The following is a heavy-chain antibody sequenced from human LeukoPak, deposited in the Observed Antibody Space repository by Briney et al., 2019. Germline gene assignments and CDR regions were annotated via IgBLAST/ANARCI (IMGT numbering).Heavy chain of an antibody. CDR3: ARDRAEDIVATITGRNYFDY. Sequence: SETLSLTCTVSGGSISSYYWSWIRQPAGEGLEWIGRIYTSGSTNYNPSLKSRVTMSVDTSKNQFSLKLSSVTAADTAVYYCARDRAEDIVATITGRNYFDYWGQGTLVTVSS. D-gene: IGHD5-12*01. V-gene: IGHV4-4*07. CDR1: GGSISSYY. J-gene: IGHJ4*02. CDR2: IYTSGST.